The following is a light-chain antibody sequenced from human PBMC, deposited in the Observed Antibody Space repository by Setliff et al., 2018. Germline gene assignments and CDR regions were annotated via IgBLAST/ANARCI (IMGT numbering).Light chain of an antibody. CDR1: SSDVGSYDL. CDR3: NAYTSRSTYV. J-gene: IGLJ1*01. V-gene: IGLV2-14*03. Sequence: QSALTQPASVSGSPGQSITISCSGTSSDVGSYDLVSWYQQHPGKAPKLIIYNVSGRPSGVSHRFSGSKSDNTASLTISGPQAEDEADYYCNAYTSRSTYVFGSGTKGTVL. CDR2: NVS.